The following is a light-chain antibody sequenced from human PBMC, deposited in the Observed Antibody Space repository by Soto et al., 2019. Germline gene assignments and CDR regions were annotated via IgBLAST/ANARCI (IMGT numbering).Light chain of an antibody. CDR1: QSISSW. J-gene: IGKJ1*01. Sequence: DIQMTQSPSTLSASVGDRFTFTCRASQSISSWLAWYQQKPGKAPKLLIYDASSLESGVPSRFSGSGSGTEFTLTISSLQPDDFATYYCQQYNSYSGTFGQGTKVDIK. V-gene: IGKV1-5*01. CDR2: DAS. CDR3: QQYNSYSGT.